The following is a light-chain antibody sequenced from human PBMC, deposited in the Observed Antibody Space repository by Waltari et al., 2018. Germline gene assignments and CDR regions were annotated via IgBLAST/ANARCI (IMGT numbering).Light chain of an antibody. V-gene: IGLV2-11*01. CDR2: DVT. J-gene: IGLJ1*01. CDR3: CSYAGSHTYV. Sequence: QPALTQPRSVSGSPGQSVTISCTGLSSDVGDYKYVSWYHQRPGKAPKLRIYDVTKRPSVVPDRFSGSRSGNTASLTISGLQADDEADYYCCSYAGSHTYVFARGTTVTVL. CDR1: SSDVGDYKY.